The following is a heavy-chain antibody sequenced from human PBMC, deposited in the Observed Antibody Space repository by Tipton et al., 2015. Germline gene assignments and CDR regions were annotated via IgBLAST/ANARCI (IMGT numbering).Heavy chain of an antibody. Sequence: SLRLSCAASGFTFSSYGVNWVRQAPGKGLQWVSYISSRGDSVHYADSVKGRFSISRDNAKNSVFLQMNSLRVDDTAVYFCTRDPIQALRVYYGMDVWGQGTTVTVSS. J-gene: IGHJ6*02. CDR3: TRDPIQALRVYYGMDV. CDR2: ISSRGDSV. CDR1: GFTFSSYG. V-gene: IGHV3-48*03. D-gene: IGHD5-18*01.